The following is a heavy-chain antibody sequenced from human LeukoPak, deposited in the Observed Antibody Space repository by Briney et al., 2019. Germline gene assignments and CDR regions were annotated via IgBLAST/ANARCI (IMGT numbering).Heavy chain of an antibody. CDR3: ARAGASGWYAAGWFDP. V-gene: IGHV3-74*03. CDR1: GFPFNNYW. CDR2: INTDGRTT. J-gene: IGHJ5*02. Sequence: GGSLRLSCAASGFPFNNYWMHWVRHVPGKGLVWVSSINTDGRTTMYAASVQGRFTISRDNAKNTLYLQMNSLRGDDTAVYYCARAGASGWYAAGWFDPWGQGTLVTVSS. D-gene: IGHD6-19*01.